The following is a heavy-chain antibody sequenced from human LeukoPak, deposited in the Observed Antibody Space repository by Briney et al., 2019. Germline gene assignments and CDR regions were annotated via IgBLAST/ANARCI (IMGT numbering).Heavy chain of an antibody. J-gene: IGHJ5*02. CDR2: INTNTGNP. Sequence: ASVKVSCKASGGTFSSYAISWVRQAPGQGLEWMGWINTNTGNPTYAQGFTGRFVFSLDTSVSTAYLQISSLKAEDTAVYYCARDLGWFGELDWFDPWGQGTLVTVSS. V-gene: IGHV7-4-1*02. CDR3: ARDLGWFGELDWFDP. D-gene: IGHD3-10*01. CDR1: GGTFSSYA.